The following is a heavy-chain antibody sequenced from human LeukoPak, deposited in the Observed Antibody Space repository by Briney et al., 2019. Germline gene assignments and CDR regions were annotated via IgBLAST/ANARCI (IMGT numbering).Heavy chain of an antibody. CDR2: ISYDGSKK. Sequence: GGSLRLSCAASGFTFSSYAMHWVRQAPGKGLEWVAVISYDGSKKYYADSVKGRFTISRDNSKNTLYLQMNSLRAEDTAVYYCARDYNRVYSSGYGWLDPWGQGTLVTVSS. CDR3: ARDYNRVYSSGYGWLDP. J-gene: IGHJ5*02. V-gene: IGHV3-30*04. CDR1: GFTFSSYA. D-gene: IGHD6-19*01.